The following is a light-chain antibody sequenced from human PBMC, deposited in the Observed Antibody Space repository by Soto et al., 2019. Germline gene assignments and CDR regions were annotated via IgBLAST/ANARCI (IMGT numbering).Light chain of an antibody. CDR2: KAS. CDR1: QSISSW. J-gene: IGKJ3*01. V-gene: IGKV1-5*03. Sequence: DIQMTQSPSTLSASVGDRVTITCRASQSISSWLAWYQQKPGKAPKVLFYKASSLESGVPSRFSGSGSGTELTLTISSLQTDDFESYYCQQYNRDAFSVGPGTKVDIK. CDR3: QQYNRDAFS.